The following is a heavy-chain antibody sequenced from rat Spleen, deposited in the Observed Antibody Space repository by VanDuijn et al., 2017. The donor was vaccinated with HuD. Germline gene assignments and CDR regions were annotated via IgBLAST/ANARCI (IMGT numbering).Heavy chain of an antibody. J-gene: IGHJ3*01. CDR1: GFTFSDYY. V-gene: IGHV5-25*01. CDR2: ITPSGNYT. CDR3: ATTPGRPFAY. Sequence: EVQLVESGGGLVQPGRSLKLSCAASGFTFSDYYMAWVRQAPTKGLEWVSSITPSGNYTYYRDSVKGRFAISRDNAKSTLYLQMDSLRSEDTATYYCATTPGRPFAYWGQGTLVTVSS. D-gene: IGHD5-1*01.